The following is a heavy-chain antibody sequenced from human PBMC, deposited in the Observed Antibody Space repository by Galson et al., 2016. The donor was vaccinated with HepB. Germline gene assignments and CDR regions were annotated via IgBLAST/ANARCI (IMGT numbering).Heavy chain of an antibody. CDR2: TYYRSKWYN. J-gene: IGHJ4*01. CDR3: ARTNSETYGGGNFDY. CDR1: GDSVSSNSAA. Sequence: CAISGDSVSSNSAAWNWIRQSPSRGLEWLGRTYYRSKWYNDYAVSVKSRITINPDTSKNQFSLQLNSVTPEDTAVYYCARTNSETYGGGNFDYWGQGTLVTASS. V-gene: IGHV6-1*01. D-gene: IGHD1-26*01.